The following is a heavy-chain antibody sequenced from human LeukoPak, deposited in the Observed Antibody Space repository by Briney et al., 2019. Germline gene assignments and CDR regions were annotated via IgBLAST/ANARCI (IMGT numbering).Heavy chain of an antibody. CDR3: ARDRRQLVRGDYFDY. CDR2: IYYSGST. D-gene: IGHD6-13*01. Sequence: SETLSLTCTVSGGSISSGSYYWVWIRQSPGKGLEWIGSIYYSGSTYYNPSLKSRVTMSIDTSKNQFSLKLSSVTAADTAVYYCARDRRQLVRGDYFDYWGQGTLVTVSS. V-gene: IGHV4-39*07. CDR1: GGSISSGSYY. J-gene: IGHJ4*02.